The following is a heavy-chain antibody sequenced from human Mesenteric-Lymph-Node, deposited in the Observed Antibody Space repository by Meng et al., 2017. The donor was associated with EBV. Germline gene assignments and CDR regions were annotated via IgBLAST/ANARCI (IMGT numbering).Heavy chain of an antibody. CDR3: ARGGMTTMEAPWGTWFDP. D-gene: IGHD4-23*01. CDR1: GRSLSSSLYY. V-gene: IGHV4-39*07. Sequence: LPRQGPAPGVVKLSVTLSLTCTGSGRSLSSSLYYWDGIRQPPGKGLEWIGSIYYSGNTYYNPSLKSRVTISVDTSKNQFSLKVSSVTAADTAVYYCARGGMTTMEAPWGTWFDPWGQGTLVTVSS. J-gene: IGHJ5*02. CDR2: IYYSGNT.